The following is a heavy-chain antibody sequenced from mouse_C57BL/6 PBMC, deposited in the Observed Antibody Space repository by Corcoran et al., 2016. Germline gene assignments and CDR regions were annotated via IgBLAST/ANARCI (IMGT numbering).Heavy chain of an antibody. V-gene: IGHV1-9*01. J-gene: IGHJ2*01. D-gene: IGHD2-4*01. CDR2: ILPGSGST. Sequence: QVQLQQSGAELMKPGASVKLSCKATGYTFTGYWIEWVKQRPGHGLEWIGEILPGSGSTNYNEKFKGKATFTADTTSNTAYMQLSSLTTEDAAIYYCAKSIYYDYGGYFDYWGQGTTLTVSS. CDR3: AKSIYYDYGGYFDY. CDR1: GYTFTGYW.